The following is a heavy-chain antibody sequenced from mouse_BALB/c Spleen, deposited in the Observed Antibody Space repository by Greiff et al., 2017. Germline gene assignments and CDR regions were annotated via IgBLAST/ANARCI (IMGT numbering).Heavy chain of an antibody. CDR1: GFTFSSYA. CDR3: ARREGPYDYYAMDY. CDR2: ISSGGST. J-gene: IGHJ4*01. D-gene: IGHD3-3*01. V-gene: IGHV5-6-5*01. Sequence: EVQVVESGGGLVKPGGSLKLSCAASGFTFSSYAMSWVRQTPEKRLEWVASISSGGSTYYPDSVKGRFTISRDNARNILYLQMSSLRSEDTAMYYCARREGPYDYYAMDYWGQGTSVTVSS.